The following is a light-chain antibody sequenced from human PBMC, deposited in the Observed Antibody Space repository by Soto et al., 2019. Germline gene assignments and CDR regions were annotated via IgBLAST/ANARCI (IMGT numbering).Light chain of an antibody. Sequence: DIQLTQSPSSLSSSVGDRVTITCQASQDINNYLNWYQQKPGKAPKLLIFDSSSVETGVQSRFSGSGSGTHFTFTISSLEHEDIATYHCQQYEDLPLTFGGGTRVELK. CDR2: DSS. CDR1: QDINNY. V-gene: IGKV1-33*01. CDR3: QQYEDLPLT. J-gene: IGKJ4*01.